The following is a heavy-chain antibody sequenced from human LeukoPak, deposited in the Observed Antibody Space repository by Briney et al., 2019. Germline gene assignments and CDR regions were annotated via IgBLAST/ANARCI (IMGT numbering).Heavy chain of an antibody. D-gene: IGHD3-10*01. J-gene: IGHJ4*02. CDR2: ISWDGGST. CDR3: AKDSDGSGSYYLGSSFDY. Sequence: GSLRLSCAASGFTFDDYTMHWVRQAPGKGLEWVSLISWDGGSTYYADSVKGRFTISRDNSKNSLYLQMNSLRTEDTALYYCAKDSDGSGSYYLGSSFDYWGQGTLVTVSS. V-gene: IGHV3-43*01. CDR1: GFTFDDYT.